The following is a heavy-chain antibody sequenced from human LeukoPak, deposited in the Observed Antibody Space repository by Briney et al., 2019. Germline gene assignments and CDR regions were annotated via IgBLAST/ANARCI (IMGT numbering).Heavy chain of an antibody. J-gene: IGHJ6*03. V-gene: IGHV3-30*02. CDR3: AKDRDYGDYPSAYYYYMDV. CDR2: IRYDGTNK. D-gene: IGHD4-17*01. CDR1: AFTFGNYA. Sequence: PGGSLRLSCAASAFTFGNYAMNWARQAPGKGLEWVAFIRYDGTNKWYADSVKGRFTISRDNSKNMLYLQMNSLRAEDTAVYHCAKDRDYGDYPSAYYYYMDVWGKGTTVTVSS.